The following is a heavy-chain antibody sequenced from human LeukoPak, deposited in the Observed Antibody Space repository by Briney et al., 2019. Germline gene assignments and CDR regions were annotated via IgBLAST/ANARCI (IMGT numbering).Heavy chain of an antibody. V-gene: IGHV3-43*02. Sequence: GGSLRLSCAVSGFTFDDDAMHWVRQAPGKGLEWVSLISGDGATTYYADSVKGRFTISRDNSKNSLYLQMNSLRTEDSALYSCAKTPLSHGRRGQGTLVTVSS. CDR1: GFTFDDDA. D-gene: IGHD1-14*01. J-gene: IGHJ4*02. CDR3: AKTPLSHGR. CDR2: ISGDGATT.